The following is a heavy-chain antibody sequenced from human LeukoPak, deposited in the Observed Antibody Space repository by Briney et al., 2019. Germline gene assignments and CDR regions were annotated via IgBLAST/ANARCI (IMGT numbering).Heavy chain of an antibody. J-gene: IGHJ5*02. V-gene: IGHV4-34*01. Sequence: RPSETLSLTCAVYGGSFSGYYWSWIRQPPGKGLEWIGEINHSGSTNYNPSLKSRVTISVDTSKNQFSLKLSSVTAADTAVYYCARGRSKMFDPWGQGTLVTVSS. CDR2: INHSGST. CDR3: ARGRSKMFDP. CDR1: GGSFSGYY.